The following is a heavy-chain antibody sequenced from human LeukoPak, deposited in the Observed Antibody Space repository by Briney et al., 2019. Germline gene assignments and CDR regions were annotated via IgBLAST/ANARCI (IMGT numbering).Heavy chain of an antibody. CDR1: GGSFSGYY. J-gene: IGHJ4*02. V-gene: IGHV4-34*01. D-gene: IGHD3-10*01. Sequence: SETLSLTCAVYGGSFSGYYWSWIRQPPGKGLEWIGEINHSGSTNYNPSLKSRVTISVDTSKNHFSLKLSSVTAADTPVYYCARGHTGITMRGGSSSEYYFDYWGGGTLVTVSS. CDR2: INHSGST. CDR3: ARGHTGITMRGGSSSEYYFDY.